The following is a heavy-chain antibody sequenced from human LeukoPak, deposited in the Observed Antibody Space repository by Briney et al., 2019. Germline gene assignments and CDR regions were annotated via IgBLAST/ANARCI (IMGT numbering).Heavy chain of an antibody. D-gene: IGHD2-8*01. J-gene: IGHJ4*02. V-gene: IGHV4-59*01. CDR2: IYYSGNT. Sequence: SETLSLTCIGSGGAISSYYWSWIRQPPGKRLEWFGYIYYSGNTNYNPSLKSRVTISIDTSKNQFSLKLSSVTAADTAVYYCARVGNGHFDYWGQGTLVTVSS. CDR1: GGAISSYY. CDR3: ARVGNGHFDY.